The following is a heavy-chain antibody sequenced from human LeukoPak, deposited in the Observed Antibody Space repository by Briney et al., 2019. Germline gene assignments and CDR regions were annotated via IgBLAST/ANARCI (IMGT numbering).Heavy chain of an antibody. D-gene: IGHD3-22*01. V-gene: IGHV4-39*01. CDR1: GGSISSSRYY. Sequence: SETLSLTCTVSGGSISSSRYYWGWIRQPPGKGLEWIGTIYYSGSTYDNPSLKSRVTVSVDTSKNQFSLKLSSVTAADTAVYYCARLLYDRSGYYYFDHWGQGTLSPSPQ. CDR2: IYYSGST. CDR3: ARLLYDRSGYYYFDH. J-gene: IGHJ4*02.